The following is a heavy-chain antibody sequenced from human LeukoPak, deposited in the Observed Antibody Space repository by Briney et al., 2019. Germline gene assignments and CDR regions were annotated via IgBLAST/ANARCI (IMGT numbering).Heavy chain of an antibody. Sequence: SGGSLRLSCAASGFTFSSNAMTWVRQAPGKGLGWVSTISGSSGSTYYADSVKGRFTISRDNSKNTLYLQMNSLRAEDTAVYYCAKGGEKTIFGVVIKNPLDYRGQGTLVTVSS. V-gene: IGHV3-23*01. D-gene: IGHD3-3*01. J-gene: IGHJ4*02. CDR3: AKGGEKTIFGVVIKNPLDY. CDR2: ISGSSGST. CDR1: GFTFSSNA.